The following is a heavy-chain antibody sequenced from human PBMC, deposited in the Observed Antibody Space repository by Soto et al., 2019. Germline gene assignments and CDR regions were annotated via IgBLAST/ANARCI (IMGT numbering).Heavy chain of an antibody. J-gene: IGHJ4*02. CDR3: ARARSPTVSRGYFDY. V-gene: IGHV4-30-4*01. CDR1: GGSISSGDYY. Sequence: SETLSLTCTVSGGSISSGDYYWSWIRQPPGKGLEWIGYIYYSGSTYYNRSLKSRGTISVATSKNQFSLKLSSVTAADTAVYYCARARSPTVSRGYFDYWGQGTLVTVS. CDR2: IYYSGST. D-gene: IGHD4-17*01.